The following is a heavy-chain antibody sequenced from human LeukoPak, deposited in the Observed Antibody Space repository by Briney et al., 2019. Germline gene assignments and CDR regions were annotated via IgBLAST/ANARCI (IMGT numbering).Heavy chain of an antibody. CDR1: GGSISSGSYY. Sequence: SQTLSLTCTVSGGSISSGSYYWCWLRQPAGKGLEWIGRIYTSGSTNYNPSLKSRVTISVDTSKNQFSLKLSSVTAADTAVYYCAREGPWASDAFDIWGQGTMVTVSS. CDR3: AREGPWASDAFDI. J-gene: IGHJ3*02. CDR2: IYTSGST. V-gene: IGHV4-61*02.